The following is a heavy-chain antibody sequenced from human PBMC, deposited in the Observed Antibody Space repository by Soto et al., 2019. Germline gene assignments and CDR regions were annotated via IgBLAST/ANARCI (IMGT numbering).Heavy chain of an antibody. J-gene: IGHJ5*02. CDR1: GYSFTSYW. CDR3: ARHSRYSYALNWFDP. D-gene: IGHD5-18*01. V-gene: IGHV5-51*01. Sequence: GESLKISCKGSGYSFTSYWIGWVRQMPGKGLEWMGIIYPGDSDTRYSPFFQGQVNISADKSISTAYLQWSSLTASDTAMYYCARHSRYSYALNWFDPWGPGTLVTASS. CDR2: IYPGDSDT.